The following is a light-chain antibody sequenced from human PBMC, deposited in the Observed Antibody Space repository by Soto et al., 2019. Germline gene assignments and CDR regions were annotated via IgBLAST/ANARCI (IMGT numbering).Light chain of an antibody. V-gene: IGKV3-20*01. Sequence: EIVLTQSPGTLSLSPGERATLSCRASQSLSSNHLAWYQQKPGQAPRLLIYGASSRSTGIPDRFSGSGSGTDFTLTISSLEPEDFTVYYCQQYGTSPRTFGPGTKLEIK. CDR1: QSLSSNH. J-gene: IGKJ2*01. CDR2: GAS. CDR3: QQYGTSPRT.